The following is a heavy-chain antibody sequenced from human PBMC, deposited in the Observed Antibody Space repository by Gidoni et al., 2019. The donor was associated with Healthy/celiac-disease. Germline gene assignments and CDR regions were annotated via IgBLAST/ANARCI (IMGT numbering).Heavy chain of an antibody. D-gene: IGHD4-17*01. J-gene: IGHJ4*02. CDR1: GYSISSGYY. CDR2: ISHSGSH. Sequence: QVQLQESGPGLVKPSETLSPTCAVSGYSISSGYYWGWIRQPPGKGLEWIGSISHSGSHYYNPSLKSRVTISVDTSKNQVSRKLSFVTAADTAVYYWARDYGDYLFDYWGQGTLVTVSS. CDR3: ARDYGDYLFDY. V-gene: IGHV4-38-2*02.